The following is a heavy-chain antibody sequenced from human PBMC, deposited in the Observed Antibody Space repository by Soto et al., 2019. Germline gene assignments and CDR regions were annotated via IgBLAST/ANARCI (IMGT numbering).Heavy chain of an antibody. CDR2: VIPILGIA. Sequence: GASVKVSCKASGGTFSSYTISWVRQAPGQGLEWMGRVIPILGIANYAQKFQGRVTITADKSTSTAYMELSSLRSEDTAVYYCARDGGSAHYYYMDVSGKGTTVTVSS. CDR3: ARDGGSAHYYYMDV. V-gene: IGHV1-69*04. J-gene: IGHJ6*03. CDR1: GGTFSSYT. D-gene: IGHD2-15*01.